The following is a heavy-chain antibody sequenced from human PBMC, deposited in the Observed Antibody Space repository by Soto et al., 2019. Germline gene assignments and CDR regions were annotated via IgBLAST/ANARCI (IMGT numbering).Heavy chain of an antibody. CDR3: AFSSSAYYDSSGPHAFDI. CDR2: IIPIFGTA. Sequence: ASVKVSCKASGGTFSSYAISWVRQAPGQGLEWIGGIIPIFGTANYAQKFQGRVTITADESTSTAYMELSSLRSEDTAVYYCAFSSSAYYDSSGPHAFDIWGQGTMVTVSS. D-gene: IGHD3-22*01. J-gene: IGHJ3*02. V-gene: IGHV1-69*13. CDR1: GGTFSSYA.